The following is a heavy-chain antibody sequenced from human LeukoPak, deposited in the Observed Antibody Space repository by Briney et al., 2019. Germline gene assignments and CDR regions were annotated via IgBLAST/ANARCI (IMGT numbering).Heavy chain of an antibody. CDR3: ARDVPYGATEDY. CDR2: INHSGST. V-gene: IGHV4-34*01. J-gene: IGHJ4*02. D-gene: IGHD4-17*01. CDR1: VGSFSGYY. Sequence: SQTLSLTCAVYVGSFSGYYRSWIRQPPGKGLEWIGEINHSGSTNYNPSLKSRVTISVDTSKNQFYLKLSSVTAADTAVYYCARDVPYGATEDYWGQGTLVTVSS.